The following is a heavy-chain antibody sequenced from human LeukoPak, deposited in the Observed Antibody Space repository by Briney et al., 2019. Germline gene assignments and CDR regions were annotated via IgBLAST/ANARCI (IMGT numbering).Heavy chain of an antibody. V-gene: IGHV3-7*01. CDR3: ARSPSGWWESYYFDY. CDR2: IKQDGSEK. D-gene: IGHD6-19*01. J-gene: IGHJ4*02. Sequence: PGGSLRLSCAASGFTFSSYGMSWVRQAPGKGLEWVANIKQDGSEKYYVDSVKGRFTISRDNAKNSLYLQMNSLRAEDTAVYYCARSPSGWWESYYFDYWGQGTLVTVSS. CDR1: GFTFSSYG.